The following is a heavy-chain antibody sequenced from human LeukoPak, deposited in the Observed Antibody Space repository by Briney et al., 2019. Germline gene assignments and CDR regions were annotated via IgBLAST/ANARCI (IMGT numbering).Heavy chain of an antibody. CDR1: GFTFSNAW. J-gene: IGHJ4*02. Sequence: KPGGSLRLSCTASGFTFSNAWMSWVRQAPGKGLEWVGRIYSKTDGGTTDYAAPVKGRFTISRDDSKNTLYLLLNSLKTEDTAVYYCTTEEVSSGWYSTLGLGYWGQGTLVTVSS. V-gene: IGHV3-15*01. CDR3: TTEEVSSGWYSTLGLGY. D-gene: IGHD6-19*01. CDR2: IYSKTDGGTT.